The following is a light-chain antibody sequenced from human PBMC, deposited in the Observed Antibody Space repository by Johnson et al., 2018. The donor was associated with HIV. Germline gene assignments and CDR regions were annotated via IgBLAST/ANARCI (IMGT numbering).Light chain of an antibody. CDR1: ISNIESYF. J-gene: IGLJ1*01. V-gene: IGLV1-51*02. CDR2: EDN. Sequence: QSVLTQPPSVSAAPGQRVNISCSGNISNIESYFVSWYQQLPGAAPTLLIYEDNKRPSGIPDRFSGSKSGATATLGLTGLQTGDEADYYCGIWDASLSPLYVFGSGTTITVL. CDR3: GIWDASLSPLYV.